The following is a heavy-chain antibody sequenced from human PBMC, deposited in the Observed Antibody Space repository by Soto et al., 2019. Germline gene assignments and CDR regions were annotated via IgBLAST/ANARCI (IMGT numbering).Heavy chain of an antibody. Sequence: QVQLVQSGAEVKKPGASVKVSCKASGYTFTSYYMHWVRQAPGQGLEWMGIINPSGGTTSYAQKFQGRVTMTRDTSSSTVYRELRSLRSEDTAVYYCARRCCSSMSYYAYFDYWGQGTMVTVSS. CDR3: ARRCCSSMSYYAYFDY. D-gene: IGHD2-2*01. J-gene: IGHJ4*02. CDR2: INPSGGTT. V-gene: IGHV1-46*03. CDR1: GYTFTSYY.